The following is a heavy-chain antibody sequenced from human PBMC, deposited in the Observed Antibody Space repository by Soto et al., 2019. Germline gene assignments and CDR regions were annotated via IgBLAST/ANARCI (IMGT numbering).Heavy chain of an antibody. V-gene: IGHV3-11*01. D-gene: IGHD2-15*01. CDR2: ISSSGSTI. CDR3: ARVYTDSSYYYYYMDV. CDR1: GFTFSDYY. J-gene: IGHJ6*03. Sequence: QVQLVESGGGLVKPGGSLRLSCAASGFTFSDYYMSWIRQAPGKGLEGVSYISSSGSTIYYADSVKGRFTISRDNAKNSLYLQMNSLRAEDTAVYYCARVYTDSSYYYYYMDVWGKGTTVTVSS.